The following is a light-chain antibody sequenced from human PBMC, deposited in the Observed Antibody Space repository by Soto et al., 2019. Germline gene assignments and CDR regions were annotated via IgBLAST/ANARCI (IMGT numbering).Light chain of an antibody. CDR2: DVS. V-gene: IGKV1-5*01. J-gene: IGKJ1*01. CDR3: QQYNNYPWT. CDR1: QSISSW. Sequence: DIQMTQSPPTLSASVGDRVTITCRASQSISSWLAWYQQRPGKAPNLLIYDVSILESGVPSRFSVSGSGTEFTLTISGLQPDDFATYYCQQYNNYPWTFGQGTKVEIK.